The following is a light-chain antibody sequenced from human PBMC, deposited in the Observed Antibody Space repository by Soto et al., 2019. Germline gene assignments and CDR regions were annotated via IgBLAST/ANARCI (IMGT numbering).Light chain of an antibody. J-gene: IGLJ2*01. CDR3: SSYTSRSTLVV. CDR1: GSDVGVYNY. CDR2: DVS. V-gene: IGLV2-14*01. Sequence: QSVLPQAASVSGSPGHSITIYCTGTGSDVGVYNYVSWYQQHTCKAPKLMMYDVSNRPSGVSNRFTGSKSGTTASLTISGLQAEDEADYYCSSYTSRSTLVVFCGGTKLTVL.